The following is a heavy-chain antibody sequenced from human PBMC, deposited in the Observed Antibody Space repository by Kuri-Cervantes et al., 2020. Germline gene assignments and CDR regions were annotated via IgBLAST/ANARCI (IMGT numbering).Heavy chain of an antibody. CDR3: ARENGYNPSSYYYGMDV. CDR1: GFTFSSYA. D-gene: IGHD5-24*01. J-gene: IGHJ6*02. V-gene: IGHV3-30-3*01. Sequence: GESLKISCAASGFTFSSYAMHWVRQAPGKGLEWVAVISYDGSNKYYADSVKGRFTISRDNSKNTLYLQMNSLRAEDTAVYCCARENGYNPSSYYYGMDVWGQGTTVTVSS. CDR2: ISYDGSNK.